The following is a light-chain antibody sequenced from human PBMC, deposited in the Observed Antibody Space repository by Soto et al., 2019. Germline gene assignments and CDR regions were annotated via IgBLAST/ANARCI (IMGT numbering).Light chain of an antibody. Sequence: QSVLTQPASVSGSPGQSITSSCTGTSSDGGLYDYVSWYQQHPGKAAQLMIYAVSNRHSGVSNRFSASKSGNTASLFISGLQAEEEADYYCRSYTSDSPYVFGSGTKVTLL. V-gene: IGLV2-14*01. J-gene: IGLJ1*01. CDR2: AVS. CDR1: SSDGGLYDY. CDR3: RSYTSDSPYV.